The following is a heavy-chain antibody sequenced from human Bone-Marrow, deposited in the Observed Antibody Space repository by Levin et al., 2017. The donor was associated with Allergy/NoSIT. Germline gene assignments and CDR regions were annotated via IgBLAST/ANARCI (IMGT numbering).Heavy chain of an antibody. V-gene: IGHV1-69*06. CDR3: AREEYSSGWYSS. CDR1: GYSFTSHG. D-gene: IGHD6-13*01. J-gene: IGHJ4*02. Sequence: ASVKVSCKASGYSFTSHGIMWVRQAPGQGLEWMGGITPIFTRTIYAQKFQDRVTITADKSTSMAYLALSSLESEDTAMYYCAREEYSSGWYSSWGQGTLVTVSA. CDR2: ITPIFTRT.